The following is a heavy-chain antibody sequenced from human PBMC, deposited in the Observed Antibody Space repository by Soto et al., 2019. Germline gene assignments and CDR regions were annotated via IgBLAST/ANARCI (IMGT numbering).Heavy chain of an antibody. V-gene: IGHV3-73*01. J-gene: IGHJ4*02. CDR3: TRFPRGTPVTNLDF. D-gene: IGHD4-17*01. CDR2: IRSKANSYAT. Sequence: GSLRLSCATSGFTFSGSAMHWVRQASGKGLEWVGRIRSKANSYATAYAASVKGRFTIPRDDSKNTTYLQMNSLKTEDTAVYYCTRFPRGTPVTNLDFWGQGTLVTVSS. CDR1: GFTFSGSA.